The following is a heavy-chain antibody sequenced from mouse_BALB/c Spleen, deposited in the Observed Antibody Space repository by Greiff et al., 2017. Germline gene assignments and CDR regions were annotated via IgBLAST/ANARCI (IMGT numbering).Heavy chain of an antibody. CDR2: ISYSGST. D-gene: IGHD2-10*02. V-gene: IGHV3-2*02. J-gene: IGHJ4*01. CDR1: GYSITSDYA. Sequence: EVQLQESGPGLVKPSQSLSLTCTVTGYSITSDYAWNWIRQFPGNKLEWMGYISYSGSTSYNPSLKSRISITRDTSKNQFFLQLNSVTTEDTATYYCARRGYGNYPMDYWGQGTSVTVSS. CDR3: ARRGYGNYPMDY.